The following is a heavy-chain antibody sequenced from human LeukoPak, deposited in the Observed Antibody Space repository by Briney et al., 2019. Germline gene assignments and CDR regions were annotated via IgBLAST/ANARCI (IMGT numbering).Heavy chain of an antibody. Sequence: SETLSLTCTVSGGSINNYYWSWIRQPAGKRLEWIGRVCATGHRNQNPSLQSRVTMSMDTSKNQFSLTLRSVTAADTALYYCARGGAYYSGSGGRYWYFDVWGPGTLVTISS. V-gene: IGHV4-4*07. D-gene: IGHD3-10*01. CDR3: ARGGAYYSGSGGRYWYFDV. CDR2: VCATGHR. J-gene: IGHJ2*01. CDR1: GGSINNYY.